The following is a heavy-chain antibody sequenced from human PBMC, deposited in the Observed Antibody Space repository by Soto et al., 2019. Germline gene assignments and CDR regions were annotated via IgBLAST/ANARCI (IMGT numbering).Heavy chain of an antibody. J-gene: IGHJ4*02. CDR2: ISGYNGDT. CDR1: GYTFNTYS. CDR3: AREDVLSYVDTAMVDYFDY. D-gene: IGHD5-18*01. V-gene: IGHV1-18*01. Sequence: ASVKVSCKASGYTFNTYSISWVRQAPGQGLEWMGWISGYNGDTHYAQKFQGRVTMTTDTSTSTAYMELRSLRSDDTAMYYCAREDVLSYVDTAMVDYFDYWGQGTLVTVSS.